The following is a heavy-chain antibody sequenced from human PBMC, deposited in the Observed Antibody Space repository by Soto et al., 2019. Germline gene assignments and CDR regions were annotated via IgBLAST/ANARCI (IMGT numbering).Heavy chain of an antibody. CDR3: ARDYRRYGLFGY. CDR1: RLVERVPH. CDR2: ISSSSSTI. J-gene: IGHJ4*02. D-gene: IGHD3-9*01. V-gene: IGHV3-48*01. Sequence: GVYLSVAFSASRLVERVPHWIRGPLAPGKGLEWVSYISSSSSTIYYADSVKGRFTISRDNAKNSLYLQMNSLRAEDTAVYYCARDYRRYGLFGYWGQRTLGTGSS.